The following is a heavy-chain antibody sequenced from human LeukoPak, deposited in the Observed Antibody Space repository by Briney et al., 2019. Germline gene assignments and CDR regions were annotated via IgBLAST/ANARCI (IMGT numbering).Heavy chain of an antibody. CDR2: IFHSGNT. CDR1: GYSISSAYY. CDR3: AGEAYCSGGSCYLRAFDI. Sequence: PSETLSLTCTVSGYSISSAYYWGWIRQPPGKGLEWIGSIFHSGNTYYNPSLKSRVTISVDTSKNQFSLKLSSVTSADTAVYYCAGEAYCSGGSCYLRAFDIWGQGTMVTVPS. V-gene: IGHV4-38-2*02. D-gene: IGHD2-15*01. J-gene: IGHJ3*02.